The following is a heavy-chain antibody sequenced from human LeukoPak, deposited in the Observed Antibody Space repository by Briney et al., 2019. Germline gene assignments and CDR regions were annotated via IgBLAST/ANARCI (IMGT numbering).Heavy chain of an antibody. Sequence: SETLSLTCTVSGYSISSGSCWGWIRQPPGEGLDWIGSIYHSGSTYYNPFLKSRVTISVDTSKNQFSLKLSSVTAADTAVYYCARDRRGLNWFDPWGQGTLVTVSS. J-gene: IGHJ5*02. V-gene: IGHV4-38-2*02. CDR3: ARDRRGLNWFDP. CDR2: IYHSGST. D-gene: IGHD2-15*01. CDR1: GYSISSGSC.